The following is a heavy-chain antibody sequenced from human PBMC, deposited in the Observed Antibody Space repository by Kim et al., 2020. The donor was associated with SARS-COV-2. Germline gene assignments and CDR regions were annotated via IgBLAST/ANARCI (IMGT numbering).Heavy chain of an antibody. J-gene: IGHJ4*02. V-gene: IGHV3-15*01. CDR3: TTDMKVDYGRRVEGGY. D-gene: IGHD4-17*01. Sequence: PVKGRFTISRDDSKNTLYLQMNSLKTEDTAVYYCTTDMKVDYGRRVEGGYWGQGTLVTVSS.